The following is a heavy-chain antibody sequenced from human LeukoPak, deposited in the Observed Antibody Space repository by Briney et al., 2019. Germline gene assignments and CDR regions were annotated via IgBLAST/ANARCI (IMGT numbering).Heavy chain of an antibody. CDR1: GFTFSSYA. CDR3: ARRGDGGRTFDI. D-gene: IGHD5-24*01. CDR2: ISGSGAST. V-gene: IGHV3-23*01. Sequence: GGSLRLSRAASGFTFSSYAMNWVRQAPGKGLEWVSAISGSGASTYYTGSVKGRFTISRDISNNTLYLQMNSLRAEDTAVYYCARRGDGGRTFDIWGQGTMVTVSS. J-gene: IGHJ3*02.